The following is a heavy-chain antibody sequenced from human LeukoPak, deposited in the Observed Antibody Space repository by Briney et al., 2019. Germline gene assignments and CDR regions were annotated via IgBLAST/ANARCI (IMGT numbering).Heavy chain of an antibody. Sequence: GESLKISCQGSGYNFPIYWIGWVRQMPGQGLEWMGIIYPDDSNTIYGPSFQGQVTISADKSINTAYLEWSGLKASDTAIYYCARQGAAGKYYYYYMDVWGKGTTVTVSS. CDR1: GYNFPIYW. D-gene: IGHD6-13*01. CDR3: ARQGAAGKYYYYYMDV. J-gene: IGHJ6*03. V-gene: IGHV5-51*01. CDR2: IYPDDSNT.